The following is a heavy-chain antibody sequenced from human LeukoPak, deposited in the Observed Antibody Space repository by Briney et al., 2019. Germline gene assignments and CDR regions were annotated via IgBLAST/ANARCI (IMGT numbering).Heavy chain of an antibody. V-gene: IGHV3-30*02. Sequence: GGSLRLSCAASGFTFINYWMTWVRQAPGKGLEWVAFIRYDGSNKYYADSVKGRFTISRDNSKNTLYLQMNSLRAEDTAVYYCAKESITMIVVALYYLDYWGQGTLVTVSS. CDR2: IRYDGSNK. CDR1: GFTFINYW. D-gene: IGHD3-22*01. J-gene: IGHJ4*02. CDR3: AKESITMIVVALYYLDY.